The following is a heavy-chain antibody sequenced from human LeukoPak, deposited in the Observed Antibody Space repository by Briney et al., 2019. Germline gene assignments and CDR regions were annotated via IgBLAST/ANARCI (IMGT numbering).Heavy chain of an antibody. CDR1: GGSISSNY. CDR2: IHYSGAT. V-gene: IGHV4-59*01. CDR3: ARDAAGFNSSWEFDY. D-gene: IGHD6-13*01. Sequence: TASETLSLTCTVSGGSISSNYWSWFRQPPGKGLEWIGYIHYSGATNYNPSLKSRVTISADTSKNQFSLKLSSVTAADTAMYYCARDAAGFNSSWEFDYWGQGTLVTVSS. J-gene: IGHJ4*02.